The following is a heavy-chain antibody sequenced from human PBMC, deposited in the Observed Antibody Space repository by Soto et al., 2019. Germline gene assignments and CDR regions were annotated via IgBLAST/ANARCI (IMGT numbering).Heavy chain of an antibody. J-gene: IGHJ5*02. CDR1: GYTFTSYD. Sequence: ASVKVSCKXSGYTFTSYDINWVRQATGQGLEWMGWMNPNSGNTGYAQKFQGRVTMTRNTSISTAYMELSSLRSEDTAVYYCARGRSSSWQYNWFDPWGQGTLVTVSS. D-gene: IGHD6-13*01. V-gene: IGHV1-8*01. CDR3: ARGRSSSWQYNWFDP. CDR2: MNPNSGNT.